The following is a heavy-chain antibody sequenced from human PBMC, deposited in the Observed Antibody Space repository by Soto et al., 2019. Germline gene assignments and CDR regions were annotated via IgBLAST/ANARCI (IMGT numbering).Heavy chain of an antibody. CDR3: AKAGFWSGYYSLVDY. Sequence: EVQLVESGGGLVQPGRSLRLSCAASGFTFDDYAMHWVRQAPGKGLEWVSGFSWNSGSIGYADSVKGRFTISRDNATNSLYLQMNSLRAEDTALYYCAKAGFWSGYYSLVDYWGQGTLVTVSS. CDR1: GFTFDDYA. V-gene: IGHV3-9*01. J-gene: IGHJ4*02. D-gene: IGHD3-3*01. CDR2: FSWNSGSI.